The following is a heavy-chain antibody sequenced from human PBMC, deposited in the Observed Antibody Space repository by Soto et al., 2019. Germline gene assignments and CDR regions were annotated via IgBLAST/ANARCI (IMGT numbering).Heavy chain of an antibody. V-gene: IGHV1-46*01. D-gene: IGHD3-22*01. CDR2: INPSGVST. J-gene: IGHJ4*02. Sequence: QVQLVQSGAEVKKPGASVKVSCKASGYIFTNHYIHWVRQAPGQGLEWMGIINPSGVSTNYLQKFQGRITMTSDTSTSPVYMELSSLRSEDTSFYFCARAYYYDSSGFYYDCWGQGSLVTVSS. CDR1: GYIFTNHY. CDR3: ARAYYYDSSGFYYDC.